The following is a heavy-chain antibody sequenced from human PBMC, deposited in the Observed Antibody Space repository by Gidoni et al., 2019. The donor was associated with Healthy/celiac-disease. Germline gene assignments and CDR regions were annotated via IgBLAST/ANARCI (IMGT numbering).Heavy chain of an antibody. V-gene: IGHV1-2*02. CDR3: ASLPSSSEPYYFDY. CDR1: GEPFTGYY. J-gene: IGHJ4*02. CDR2: INPNSGGT. D-gene: IGHD6-6*01. Sequence: QVQLVQSGAEVTEPGASVKVSGKASGEPFTGYYMQGVRQAPGHGLEWMGWINPNSGGTNSAQKFQGRVTMTRDTSISTAYMELSRLRSDDTAVYYCASLPSSSEPYYFDYWGQGTLVTVSS.